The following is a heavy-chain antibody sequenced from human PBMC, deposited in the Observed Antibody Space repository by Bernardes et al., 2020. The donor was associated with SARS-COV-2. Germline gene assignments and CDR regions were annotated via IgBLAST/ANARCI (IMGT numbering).Heavy chain of an antibody. V-gene: IGHV1-69*13. CDR2: IIPIFGTA. Sequence: SVKVSCMASGGTFSSYAISWVRQAPGQGLEWMGGIIPIFGTANYAQKFQGRVTITADESTSTAYMELSSLRSEDTAVYYCARASWRYCTNGVCYSEFSAGYYYYGMDVWGQGTTVTVSS. D-gene: IGHD2-8*01. CDR3: ARASWRYCTNGVCYSEFSAGYYYYGMDV. CDR1: GGTFSSYA. J-gene: IGHJ6*02.